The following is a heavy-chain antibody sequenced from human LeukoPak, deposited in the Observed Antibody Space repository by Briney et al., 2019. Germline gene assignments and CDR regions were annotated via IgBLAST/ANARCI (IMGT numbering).Heavy chain of an antibody. CDR2: INWNGGST. D-gene: IGHD5-12*01. CDR1: GFTFDDYG. J-gene: IGHJ2*01. V-gene: IGHV3-20*04. Sequence: GGSLRLSCAASGFTFDDYGMSWVRQAPGKGLEWVSGINWNGGSTGYADSVKGRFTISRDNAKNSLYLQMNSLRAEDTALYYCARDRGYRANERNWYFDSWGRGTPVTVSS. CDR3: ARDRGYRANERNWYFDS.